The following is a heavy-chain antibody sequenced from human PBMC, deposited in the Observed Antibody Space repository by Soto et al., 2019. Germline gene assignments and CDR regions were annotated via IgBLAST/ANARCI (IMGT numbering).Heavy chain of an antibody. V-gene: IGHV4-59*01. CDR1: GGSFSGYY. CDR2: IYYSGST. D-gene: IGHD3-3*01. Sequence: SETLSHTCAVYGGSFSGYYCSWLRPTQGKGLEWIGDIYYSGSTNYSPSLKSRVTLSVDTSNNQFSLSLTSVTAADTAVYYCARGPAYTIFGVVRWFDLWGQGTLVTVSS. J-gene: IGHJ5*02. CDR3: ARGPAYTIFGVVRWFDL.